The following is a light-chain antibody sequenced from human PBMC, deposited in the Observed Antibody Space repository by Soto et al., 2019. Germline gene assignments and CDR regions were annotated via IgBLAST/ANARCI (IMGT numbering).Light chain of an antibody. CDR3: QQYGNSLYT. J-gene: IGKJ2*01. CDR2: GAS. V-gene: IGKV3-20*01. CDR1: PAVTSSN. Sequence: IFLTQSPDTLSLSPGERATLSCRASPAVTSSNYIAWYQQNPGQAPRLLIYGASRRATGIPDRISGSGSGTDFTLTIDRLEPEDVGVYYCQQYGNSLYTFGQGTKLEI.